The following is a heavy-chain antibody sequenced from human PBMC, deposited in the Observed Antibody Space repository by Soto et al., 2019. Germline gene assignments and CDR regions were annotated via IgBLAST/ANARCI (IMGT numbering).Heavy chain of an antibody. J-gene: IGHJ4*02. CDR2: MYYSAMP. Sequence: SEILSLTCTVSGGSISSGNYYWSWLRQPPGKGLEWIGYMYYSAMPYYNPSLKSRVSISVDTSKNQFSLSMTSVTAADTAVYYCARGAAILFYYFDFWGQGTLVTVSS. V-gene: IGHV4-30-4*01. D-gene: IGHD2-2*02. CDR3: ARGAAILFYYFDF. CDR1: GGSISSGNYY.